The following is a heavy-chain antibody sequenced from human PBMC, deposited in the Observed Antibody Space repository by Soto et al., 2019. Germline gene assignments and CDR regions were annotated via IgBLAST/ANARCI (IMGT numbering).Heavy chain of an antibody. V-gene: IGHV4-4*07. Sequence: QVQLQESGPGLVKPSETLSLTCTVSGGSISSYNWSWIRQPAGKGLEWIGRIYTSGSTNYNPSLKSRVTMSVDTSKNQFSLKLSSVTAADTAVYYCARDRDSIAARRGWFDPWGQGTLVTVSS. D-gene: IGHD6-6*01. J-gene: IGHJ5*02. CDR1: GGSISSYN. CDR2: IYTSGST. CDR3: ARDRDSIAARRGWFDP.